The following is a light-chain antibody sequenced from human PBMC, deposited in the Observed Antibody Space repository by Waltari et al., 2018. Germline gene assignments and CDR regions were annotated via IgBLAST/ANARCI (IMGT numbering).Light chain of an antibody. J-gene: IGKJ1*01. CDR2: GAS. CDR3: QQYEKWPRT. V-gene: IGKV3-15*01. Sequence: EIVMTQTPATLSVSPGESATLFCRASQSVTTNFAGYVQKPGQAPRLLIYGASARATGGPARFTGGGYGTEFTLTISSLQSEDFAVYYCQQYEKWPRTFGQGTKVEIK. CDR1: QSVTTN.